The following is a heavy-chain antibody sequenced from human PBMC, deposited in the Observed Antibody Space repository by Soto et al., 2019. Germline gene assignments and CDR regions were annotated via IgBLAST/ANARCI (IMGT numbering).Heavy chain of an antibody. CDR3: ARDSLIRASVPNTANYGMDV. D-gene: IGHD5-18*01. CDR2: IYYSGST. Sequence: SETLSLTCTVSGGSISSGGYYWSWIRQHPGKGLEWIGYIYYSGSTYYNPSLKSRVTISVETSKNQFSLKLGSVTAADTAVYYCARDSLIRASVPNTANYGMDVWGQGTTVTVSS. V-gene: IGHV4-31*03. CDR1: GGSISSGGYY. J-gene: IGHJ6*02.